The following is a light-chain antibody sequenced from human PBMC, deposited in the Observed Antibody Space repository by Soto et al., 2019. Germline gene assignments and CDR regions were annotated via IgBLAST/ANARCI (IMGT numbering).Light chain of an antibody. CDR3: PQFNNYRTT. V-gene: IGKV1-9*01. J-gene: IGKJ5*01. CDR2: SAS. Sequence: DIQWTQSPSFLSASAGDRVTITCRASQGMSSYLAWYPPQPGKAPKLLIYSASTLQSGVPSRFSGSVSGTDFHPTIRRLQAEECATYERPQFNNYRTTFCPGTRLEIK. CDR1: QGMSSY.